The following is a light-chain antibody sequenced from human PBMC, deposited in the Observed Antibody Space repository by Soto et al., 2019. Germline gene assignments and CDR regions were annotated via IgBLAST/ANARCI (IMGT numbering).Light chain of an antibody. V-gene: IGKV3-20*01. J-gene: IGKJ1*01. CDR3: QQYGSLRT. CDR2: GAS. CDR1: QSVSSSY. Sequence: ELVLTQSPGTLSLSPGERATLSCRASQSVSSSYLAWYQQKPGQAPRLLIYGASSRATGIPDRFSGSGSGTDFTLTISRLEPEDVAVYYCQQYGSLRTFGQGTKVEIK.